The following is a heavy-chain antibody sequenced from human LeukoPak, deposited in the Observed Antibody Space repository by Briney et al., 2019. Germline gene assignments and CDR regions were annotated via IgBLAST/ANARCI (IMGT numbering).Heavy chain of an antibody. Sequence: GASVKVSCKASGGTFSSYAISWVRQAPGQGLEWMGGIIPIFGTANYAQKFQGRVTTTADKSTSTAYMELSSLRSEDTAVYYCASKRSSGWSVENYFDYWGQGTLATVSS. CDR1: GGTFSSYA. V-gene: IGHV1-69*06. D-gene: IGHD6-19*01. CDR3: ASKRSSGWSVENYFDY. CDR2: IIPIFGTA. J-gene: IGHJ4*02.